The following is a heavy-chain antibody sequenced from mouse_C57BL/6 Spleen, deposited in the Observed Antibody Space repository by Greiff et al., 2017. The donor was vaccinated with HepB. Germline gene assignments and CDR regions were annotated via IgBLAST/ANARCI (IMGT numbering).Heavy chain of an antibody. CDR3: ARVGLRQAY. J-gene: IGHJ3*01. CDR2: IDPSDSYT. D-gene: IGHD2-12*01. CDR1: GYTFTSYW. V-gene: IGHV1-59*01. Sequence: VQLQQPGAELVRPGTSVKLSCKASGYTFTSYWMHWVKQRPGQGLEWIGVIDPSDSYTNYNQKFKGKATLTVDTSSSTAYLQLSSLTSEDSAVYYCARVGLRQAYWGQGTLVTVSA.